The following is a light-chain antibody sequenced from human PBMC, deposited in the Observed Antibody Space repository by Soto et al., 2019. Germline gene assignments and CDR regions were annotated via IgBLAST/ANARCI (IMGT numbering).Light chain of an antibody. CDR3: SSYAGCKMV. CDR2: EVS. J-gene: IGLJ2*01. V-gene: IGLV2-8*01. Sequence: QSALTQPPSASGSPGQSVTISCTGTSSDVGGYKYVSWFQQHPGKAPKLMIYEVSKRPSGVPDRFSGSKSRNTASLTVSGLQDDDEADYCCSSYAGCKMVFGGGTQLTV. CDR1: SSDVGGYKY.